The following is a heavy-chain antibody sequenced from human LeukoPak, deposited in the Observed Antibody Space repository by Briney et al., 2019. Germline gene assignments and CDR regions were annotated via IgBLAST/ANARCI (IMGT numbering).Heavy chain of an antibody. Sequence: PSETLSLTCTVSGGSISSTSYHWAWIRQPPGKGLEWIATVYYTGSAYYNPSLKSRVTISVDTSKSQFSLKLSSVTTADMALYYCARYASGSYYWFDPWGQGTLVTVSS. J-gene: IGHJ5*02. V-gene: IGHV4-39*01. CDR1: GGSISSTSYH. CDR3: ARYASGSYYWFDP. CDR2: VYYTGSA. D-gene: IGHD3-10*01.